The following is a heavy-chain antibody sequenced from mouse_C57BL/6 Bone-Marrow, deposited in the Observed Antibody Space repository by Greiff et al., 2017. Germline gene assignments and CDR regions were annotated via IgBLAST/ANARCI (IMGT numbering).Heavy chain of an antibody. J-gene: IGHJ4*01. CDR2: IYPRSGST. Sequence: QVQLQQSGAELARPGASVKLSCKASGYTFTSYGISWVKQRTGQGLEWIGEIYPRSGSTYYNEKFKGKATLTADKSSSTAYMVLRSLTSEDSSVYFCARGNSYAMDYWGQGTSVTVSS. V-gene: IGHV1-81*01. CDR1: GYTFTSYG. CDR3: ARGNSYAMDY. D-gene: IGHD2-1*01.